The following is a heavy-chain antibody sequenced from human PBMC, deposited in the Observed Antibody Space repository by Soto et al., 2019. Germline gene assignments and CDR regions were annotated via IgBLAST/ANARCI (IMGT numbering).Heavy chain of an antibody. CDR1: GDSFSSDDYY. CDR2: ISYRVDT. J-gene: IGHJ4*02. D-gene: IGHD2-21*02. V-gene: IGHV4-30-4*01. CDR3: ARVAGVAYCGGDCYHFDY. Sequence: SETLSLTCTVSGDSFSSDDYYWSWIRQPPGKGLDGIWYISYRVDTYYSPSLKSRVTMSIDTSKNQFSLNVSSVTAAETAVYYCARVAGVAYCGGDCYHFDYWGQGTLVTSPQ.